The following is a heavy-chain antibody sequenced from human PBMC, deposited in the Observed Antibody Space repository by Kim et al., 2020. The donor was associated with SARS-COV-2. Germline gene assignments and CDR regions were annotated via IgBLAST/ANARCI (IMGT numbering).Heavy chain of an antibody. V-gene: IGHV1-24*01. D-gene: IGHD3-10*01. CDR2: FDPEDGET. J-gene: IGHJ5*02. Sequence: ASVKVSCKVSGYTLTELSMHWVRQAPGKGLEWMGGFDPEDGETIYAQKFQGRVTMTEDTSTDTAYMELSSLRSEDTAVYYCATVQLLVRGVTIWFDPWGQGTLVTVSS. CDR1: GYTLTELS. CDR3: ATVQLLVRGVTIWFDP.